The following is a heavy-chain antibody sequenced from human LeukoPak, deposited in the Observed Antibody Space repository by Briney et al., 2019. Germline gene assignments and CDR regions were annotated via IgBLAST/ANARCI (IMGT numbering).Heavy chain of an antibody. D-gene: IGHD2-2*01. CDR3: ARSRCSSISCASRGAFDI. Sequence: PSETLSLTCNVSGGSISNYYWSWIRQPAGKGLELNGRIYTSGSTNYNPSLKSRVTMSVDTSKNQFSLKLSSVTAADTAVYYCARSRCSSISCASRGAFDIWGQGTMVTVSS. CDR2: IYTSGST. CDR1: GGSISNYY. J-gene: IGHJ3*02. V-gene: IGHV4-4*07.